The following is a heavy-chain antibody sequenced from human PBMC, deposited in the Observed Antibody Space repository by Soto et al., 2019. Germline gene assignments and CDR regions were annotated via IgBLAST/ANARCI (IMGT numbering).Heavy chain of an antibody. CDR1: GYTFTSYA. D-gene: IGHD6-19*01. CDR2: INGGNGNT. J-gene: IGHJ4*02. Sequence: QVQLVQSGAEVKKPGASVKVSCKASGYTFTSYAMHWVRQAPGQRLEWMGWINGGNGNTKYSQKFKGRVTITRDTSASTAYMELSSLRAEDTAVYYCARVIEVADTNAEYYWGQGTPVTVS. V-gene: IGHV1-3*01. CDR3: ARVIEVADTNAEYY.